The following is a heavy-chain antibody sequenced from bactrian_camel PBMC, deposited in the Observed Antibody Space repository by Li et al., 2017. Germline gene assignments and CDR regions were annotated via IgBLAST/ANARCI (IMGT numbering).Heavy chain of an antibody. Sequence: HVQLVESGGGSAQAGGSLSLSCVASRSRNRTYAMGWFRQAPAKERERVASIDSEQKTKYADSVKGRFTITRDNAKHSILLLMNNLQVEDTATYFCAAEPDYGYGLGTHPQYWGQGTQVTVSS. CDR2: IDSEQKT. CDR1: RSRNRTYA. D-gene: IGHD3*01. J-gene: IGHJ4*01. V-gene: IGHV3S53*01. CDR3: AAEPDYGYGLGTHPQY.